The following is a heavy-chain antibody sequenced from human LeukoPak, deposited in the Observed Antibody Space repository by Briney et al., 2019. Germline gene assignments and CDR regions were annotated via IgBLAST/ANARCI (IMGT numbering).Heavy chain of an antibody. CDR2: ISYDGSNK. CDR3: AREIWGDGYFDY. CDR1: GFTFSSYA. J-gene: IGHJ4*02. D-gene: IGHD3-16*01. Sequence: GGSLRLSCAASGFTFSSYAMHWVRQAPGKGLEWVAVISYDGSNKYCADSVKGRFTISRDNSKNTLYLQMNSLRAEDTAVYYCAREIWGDGYFDYWGQGTLVSVSS. V-gene: IGHV3-30*04.